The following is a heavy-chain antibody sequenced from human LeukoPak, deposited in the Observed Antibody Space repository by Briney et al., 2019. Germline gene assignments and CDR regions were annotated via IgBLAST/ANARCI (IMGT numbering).Heavy chain of an antibody. J-gene: IGHJ4*02. CDR2: ISSGSSSTR. V-gene: IGHV3-48*01. Sequence: PGGSLRLSCAASRFTFSSYDMYWVRQAPGKGLEWVSYISSGSSSTRYYADSVKGRFTISRDNAKNSLYLQMNSLRAEDTAVYYCAGGAPVYNSGWYGSRFDYWGQGTLVTVSS. D-gene: IGHD6-19*01. CDR3: AGGAPVYNSGWYGSRFDY. CDR1: RFTFSSYD.